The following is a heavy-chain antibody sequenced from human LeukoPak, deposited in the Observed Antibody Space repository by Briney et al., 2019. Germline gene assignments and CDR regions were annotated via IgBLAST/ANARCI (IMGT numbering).Heavy chain of an antibody. CDR1: GYTFTRHW. V-gene: IGHV5-51*01. Sequence: PGESLKISCQGYGYTFTRHWIGWVRQLPGKGLEWMGIIFPGDSDTRYSPSFQGQVTISADRSISTAYLQWSSLKASDTAMYYCARGFYGGYYYYYYMDVWGKGTTVTASS. D-gene: IGHD4/OR15-4a*01. J-gene: IGHJ6*03. CDR3: ARGFYGGYYYYYYMDV. CDR2: IFPGDSDT.